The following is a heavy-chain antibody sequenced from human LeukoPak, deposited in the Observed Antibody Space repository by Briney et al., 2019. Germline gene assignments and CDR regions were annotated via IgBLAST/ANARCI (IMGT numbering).Heavy chain of an antibody. J-gene: IGHJ2*01. CDR3: ARDAYCSSTSCKEYFDL. CDR2: INQDGTVK. V-gene: IGHV3-7*01. Sequence: GGSLRLSCAASGLAFRTSWMSWVRPAPGKGLEWVANINQDGTVKYYVDSVKGRFTISRDSAKNSLYLRVDSLRVEDTAVYYCARDAYCSSTSCKEYFDLWGRGTLVTVSS. D-gene: IGHD2-2*01. CDR1: GLAFRTSW.